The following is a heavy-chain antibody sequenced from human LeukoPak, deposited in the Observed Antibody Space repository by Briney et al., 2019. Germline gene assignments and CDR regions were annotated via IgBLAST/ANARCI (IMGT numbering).Heavy chain of an antibody. D-gene: IGHD1-26*01. Sequence: ASVKVSCKASGYTFTGYYIHWVRQAPGQGLEWMGRINPNSGGTNFARKFQGRVTMTRDMFISTVYLELNRLRSDDTAMYYCARDGRANLVRWDFDYWGQGTLVTVSS. CDR1: GYTFTGYY. J-gene: IGHJ4*02. V-gene: IGHV1-2*06. CDR2: INPNSGGT. CDR3: ARDGRANLVRWDFDY.